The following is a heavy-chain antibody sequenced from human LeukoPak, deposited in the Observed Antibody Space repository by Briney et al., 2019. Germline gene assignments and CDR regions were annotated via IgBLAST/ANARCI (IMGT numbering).Heavy chain of an antibody. CDR1: GGSISSSSYY. CDR3: ARSNRVVVVNYFDY. J-gene: IGHJ4*01. V-gene: IGHV4-39*07. CDR2: IYYSGST. D-gene: IGHD3-22*01. Sequence: SETLSLTCTVSGGSISSSSYYWGWIRQPPGKGLEWIGSIYYSGSTNYNPSLKSRVTISVDTSKNQFSLKLSPVTAADTAVYYCARSNRVVVVNYFDYWGRGTLVTVSS.